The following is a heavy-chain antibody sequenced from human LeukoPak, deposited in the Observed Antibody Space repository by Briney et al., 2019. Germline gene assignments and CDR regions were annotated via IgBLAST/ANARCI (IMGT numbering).Heavy chain of an antibody. V-gene: IGHV3-23*01. Sequence: SGGSLRLSCAASGFTFSSYAMSWVRQAPGKGLEWVSAISGSGGSTYYADSVKGRFTISRDNSKNTLYLQMNSLRAEDTAVYYCATTPGYSSGWYESGFGYWGQGTLVTVSS. CDR3: ATTPGYSSGWYESGFGY. CDR2: ISGSGGST. CDR1: GFTFSSYA. J-gene: IGHJ4*02. D-gene: IGHD6-19*01.